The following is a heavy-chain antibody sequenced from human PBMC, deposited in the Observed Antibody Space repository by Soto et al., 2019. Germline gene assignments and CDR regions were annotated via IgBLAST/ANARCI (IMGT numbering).Heavy chain of an antibody. CDR1: GYTFTGYY. J-gene: IGHJ4*02. CDR3: AKGGTLSKIAAAGKSIEFDY. D-gene: IGHD6-13*01. V-gene: IGHV1-2*04. CDR2: INPNSGGT. Sequence: GASVKVSCKASGYTFTGYYMHWVRQAPGQGLEWMGWINPNSGGTSYAQKFQGWVTMTRDTSISTAYMELSRLRSEDTAVYYCAKGGTLSKIAAAGKSIEFDYWGQGTLVTVSS.